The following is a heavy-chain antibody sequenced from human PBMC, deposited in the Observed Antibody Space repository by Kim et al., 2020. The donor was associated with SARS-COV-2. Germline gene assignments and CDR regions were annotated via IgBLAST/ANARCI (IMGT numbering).Heavy chain of an antibody. CDR2: IYYSGST. D-gene: IGHD2-2*01. V-gene: IGHV4-31*03. CDR3: AREDRRTPAAPNFDY. J-gene: IGHJ4*02. CDR1: GGSISSGGYY. Sequence: SETLSLTCTVSGGSISSGGYYWSWIRQHPGKGLEWIGYIYYSGSTYYNPSLKSRVTISVDTSKNQFSLKLSSVTAADTAVYYCAREDRRTPAAPNFDYWGQGTLVTVSS.